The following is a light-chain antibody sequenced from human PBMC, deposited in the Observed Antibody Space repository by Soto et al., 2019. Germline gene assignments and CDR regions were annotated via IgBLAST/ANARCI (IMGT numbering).Light chain of an antibody. Sequence: QSVLTQPASVSGSPGQSITISCTGTSTDVGDYNYVSWYQQHPGKAPKLIIFDVSNRPSGVSYRFSASKSGSTASLTISGLQAEDEADYYCSSYSSSTTHVLFGGGTKLTVL. CDR3: SSYSSSTTHVL. V-gene: IGLV2-14*01. CDR1: STDVGDYNY. J-gene: IGLJ2*01. CDR2: DVS.